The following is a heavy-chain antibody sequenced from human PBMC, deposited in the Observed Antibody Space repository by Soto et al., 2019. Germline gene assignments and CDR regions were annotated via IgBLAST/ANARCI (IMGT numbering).Heavy chain of an antibody. J-gene: IGHJ4*01. CDR2: IWYGGSNK. Sequence: QVQLVESGGGVVQPGRSLRLSCAASGFTFSSYGMHWIRQAPGKWLVWVAVIWYGGSNKYYADSVKGRFTISRDNSKNTLYLQMNSLRSEDTAVYSCARDEGTRNITIIVVTTDYGGLGTLVTVSS. V-gene: IGHV3-33*01. CDR1: GFTFSSYG. CDR3: ARDEGTRNITIIVVTTDY. D-gene: IGHD3-22*01.